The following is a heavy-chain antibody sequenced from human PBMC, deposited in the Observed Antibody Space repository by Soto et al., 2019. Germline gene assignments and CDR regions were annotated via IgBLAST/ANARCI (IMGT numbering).Heavy chain of an antibody. D-gene: IGHD3-3*01. J-gene: IGHJ4*02. CDR1: GFNFSGSS. CDR3: ASYDCWRFDY. Sequence: EVRLLQSGGGLVQPGGSLRLSCAASGFNFSGSSMSWVRQAPGKGLHWVSGISRTGGRTCYTDSVKGRFTISRDNSDKPLHLQMNRLRVEDTDLYYCASYDCWRFDYWGQGIVVTVSS. CDR2: ISRTGGRT. V-gene: IGHV3-23*01.